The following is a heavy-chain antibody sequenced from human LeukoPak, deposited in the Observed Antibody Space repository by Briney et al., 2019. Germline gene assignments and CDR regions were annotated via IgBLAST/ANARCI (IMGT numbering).Heavy chain of an antibody. CDR3: ARGVAHYDFWSGYSVRYYYYMDV. CDR1: GGSFSGYY. J-gene: IGHJ6*03. V-gene: IGHV4-34*01. CDR2: INHSGST. D-gene: IGHD3-3*01. Sequence: SETLSHTCAVYGGSFSGYYWSWIRQPPGKGLEWIGEINHSGSTNYNPSLKSRVTISVDTSKNQFSLKLSSVTAADTAVYYCARGVAHYDFWSGYSVRYYYYMDVWGKGTTVTVSS.